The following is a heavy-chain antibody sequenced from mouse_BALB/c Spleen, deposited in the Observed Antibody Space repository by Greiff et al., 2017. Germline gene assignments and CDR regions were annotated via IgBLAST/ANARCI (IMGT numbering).Heavy chain of an antibody. CDR2: VDPFNDGT. Sequence: EVQLVESGPELMKPGASVKISCKASGYSFTNYYMHWVKQSHGKSLEWIGYVDPFNDGTNYNQKFKGKATLTVDKSSSTAYMHLSSLTSEDSAVYYCATNWDRGAWFAYWGQGTLVTVSA. D-gene: IGHD4-1*01. J-gene: IGHJ3*01. CDR1: GYSFTNYY. CDR3: ATNWDRGAWFAY. V-gene: IGHV1S135*01.